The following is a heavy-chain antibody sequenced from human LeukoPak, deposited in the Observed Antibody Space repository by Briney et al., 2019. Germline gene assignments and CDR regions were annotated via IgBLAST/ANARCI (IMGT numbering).Heavy chain of an antibody. CDR2: ISGGGTYT. V-gene: IGHV3-11*03. Sequence: PGGSLRLSCAASGFTFSDSYMTWIRQAPGKGLGWVSYISGGGTYTHYADSVKGRFTISRDNAKNSLYLQMNSLRAEDTAMYYCATSGYTHAFDYWGQGTLVTVSS. CDR1: GFTFSDSY. D-gene: IGHD5-18*01. CDR3: ATSGYTHAFDY. J-gene: IGHJ4*02.